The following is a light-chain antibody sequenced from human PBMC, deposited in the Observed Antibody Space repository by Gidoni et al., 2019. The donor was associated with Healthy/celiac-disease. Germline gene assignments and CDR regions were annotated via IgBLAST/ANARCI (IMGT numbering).Light chain of an antibody. CDR3: QSYDSSLSGSHVV. V-gene: IGLV1-40*01. CDR2: GNS. J-gene: IGLJ2*01. Sequence: QSVLTQPPSVSGAPGQRVTISCTGSSSNIGAGYEVHWYQQLPGTALNLLIHGNSNRPAGVPDRFSGSKSGTSASLAITGLQAEDEADYYCQSYDSSLSGSHVVFGGGTKLTVL. CDR1: SSNIGAGYE.